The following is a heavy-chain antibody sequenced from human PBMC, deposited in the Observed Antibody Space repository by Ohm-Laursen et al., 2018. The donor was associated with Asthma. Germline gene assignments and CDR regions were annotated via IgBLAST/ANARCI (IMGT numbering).Heavy chain of an antibody. Sequence: GSLRLSCTASGFTFSSYSMNWVRQAPGKGLEWVSYISSSSSTIYYADSVKGRFTISRDNAKNSLYLQMNSLRAEDTAVYYCARDHCSGGSCYGPYYYYGMDVWGQGTTVTVSS. V-gene: IGHV3-48*01. D-gene: IGHD2-15*01. CDR3: ARDHCSGGSCYGPYYYYGMDV. J-gene: IGHJ6*02. CDR1: GFTFSSYS. CDR2: ISSSSSTI.